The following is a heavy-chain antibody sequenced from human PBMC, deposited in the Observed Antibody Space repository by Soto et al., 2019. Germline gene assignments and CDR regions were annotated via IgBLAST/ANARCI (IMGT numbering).Heavy chain of an antibody. Sequence: GESMRLSCASSGFTFSDYYMSWIRKATGKGLKWVSYISSSSSYTNYAESVKGRFTISRDNAKNSLYLQMNSLRAEDTAVYYCARDRHRYSGYDYVDYWGQGP. CDR2: ISSSSSYT. CDR3: ARDRHRYSGYDYVDY. CDR1: GFTFSDYY. V-gene: IGHV3-11*05. D-gene: IGHD5-12*01. J-gene: IGHJ4*02.